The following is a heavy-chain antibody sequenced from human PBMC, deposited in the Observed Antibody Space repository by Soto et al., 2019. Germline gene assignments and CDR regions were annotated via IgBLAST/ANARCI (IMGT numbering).Heavy chain of an antibody. J-gene: IGHJ4*02. CDR3: ARDSSGSLDY. D-gene: IGHD6-6*01. V-gene: IGHV3-7*01. Sequence: GGSLRLSCVASGFTFSTYWMAWVRQVPGKGLEWVANIKQDGSDKNYVDSVKGRSTISRDNAKNSLYLQMNSLRAEDTAVYYCARDSSGSLDYWGQGTLVTVSS. CDR2: IKQDGSDK. CDR1: GFTFSTYW.